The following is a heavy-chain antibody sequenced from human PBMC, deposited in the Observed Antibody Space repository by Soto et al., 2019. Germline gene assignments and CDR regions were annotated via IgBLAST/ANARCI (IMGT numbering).Heavy chain of an antibody. CDR1: GYTFTSND. Sequence: QVQLVQSGAEVKKPGASVKVSCKASGYTFTSNDINWVRQATGQGLEWMGWMNPNSGNTGYAQKFQGRVNMTRNTTITTAYMELSGLRSDDTAVYYCARGVPPYRSSSGWFDPWGQGTLVTVSS. CDR3: ARGVPPYRSSSGWFDP. CDR2: MNPNSGNT. J-gene: IGHJ5*02. D-gene: IGHD6-6*01. V-gene: IGHV1-8*01.